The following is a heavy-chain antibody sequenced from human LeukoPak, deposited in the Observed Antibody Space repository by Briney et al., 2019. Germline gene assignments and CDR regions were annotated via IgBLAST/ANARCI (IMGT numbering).Heavy chain of an antibody. CDR2: INSDGSST. V-gene: IGHV3-74*01. CDR3: ARVQTAARPYYYYYMDV. J-gene: IGHJ6*03. D-gene: IGHD6-6*01. Sequence: GGSLRLSCAASGFTFSSYWMHWVRQAPGKVLVWVSLINSDGSSTSYADSVKGRFTTSRDKAKNTLYLHMNSLRAADTAVYYCARVQTAARPYYYYYMDVWGKGTTVTVSS. CDR1: GFTFSSYW.